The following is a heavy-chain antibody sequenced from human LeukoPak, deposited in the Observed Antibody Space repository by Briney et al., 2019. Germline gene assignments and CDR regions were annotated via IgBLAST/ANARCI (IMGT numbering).Heavy chain of an antibody. CDR2: INHSGST. CDR1: GGSFSGYY. CDR3: ARSPYCSGGSCYSAYFDY. V-gene: IGHV4-34*01. D-gene: IGHD2-15*01. Sequence: PSETLSLTCAVYGGSFSGYYWSWIRQPPGKGLEWIGEINHSGSTNYNPSLKSRVTISVDTSKNQFSLKLSSVTAADTAVYYCARSPYCSGGSCYSAYFDYWGQGTLVTVSS. J-gene: IGHJ4*02.